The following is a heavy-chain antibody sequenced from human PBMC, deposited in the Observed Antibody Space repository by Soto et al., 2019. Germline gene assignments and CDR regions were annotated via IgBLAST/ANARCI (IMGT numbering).Heavy chain of an antibody. CDR2: IYYSGST. Sequence: SATLSLTCTVSGGSISSYYWSWIRQPPGKGLEWIGYIYYSGSTNYNPSLKSRVTISVDTSKNQFSLKLSSVTAADTAVYYCARGSGYGHDAFDIWGQGTMVTVS. D-gene: IGHD5-12*01. J-gene: IGHJ3*02. V-gene: IGHV4-59*01. CDR1: GGSISSYY. CDR3: ARGSGYGHDAFDI.